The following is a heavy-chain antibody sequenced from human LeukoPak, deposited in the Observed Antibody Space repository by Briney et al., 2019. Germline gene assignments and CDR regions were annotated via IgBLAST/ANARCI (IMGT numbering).Heavy chain of an antibody. V-gene: IGHV3-48*01. CDR1: GFTFSNAW. D-gene: IGHD2-8*01. J-gene: IGHJ1*01. CDR2: ISSSGSTI. Sequence: GGSLRLSCAASGFTFSNAWMSWVRQAPGKGLEWVSYISSSGSTIYYADSVKGRFTISRDNAKNSLYLQMNSLRAEDTAVYYCARGGTIRYFQHWGQGTLVTVSS. CDR3: ARGGTIRYFQH.